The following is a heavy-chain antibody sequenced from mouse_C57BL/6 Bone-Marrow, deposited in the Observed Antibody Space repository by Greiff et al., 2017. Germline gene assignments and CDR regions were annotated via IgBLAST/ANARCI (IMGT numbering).Heavy chain of an antibody. V-gene: IGHV1-59*01. CDR2: IDPSDSYT. CDR1: GYTFTSYW. D-gene: IGHD1-1*01. Sequence: QVQLKQSGAELVRPGTSVKLSCKASGYTFTSYWMHWVKQRPGQGLEWIGVIDPSDSYTNYNQKFKGKATLTVDTSSSTAYMQLSSLTSEDSAVYYCARSDTTVDYWGQGTTLTVSS. J-gene: IGHJ2*01. CDR3: ARSDTTVDY.